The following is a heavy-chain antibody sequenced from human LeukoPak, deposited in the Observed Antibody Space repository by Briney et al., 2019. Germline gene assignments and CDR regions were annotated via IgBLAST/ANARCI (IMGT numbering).Heavy chain of an antibody. V-gene: IGHV3-48*02. Sequence: GGSLRLSCAASGFTFSSYSMNWVRQAPGKGLEWVSYICSSSTIYYADSVKGRFTISRDNAKNSLYLHMNSLKDEDTAVYYCARGALDFDYWGQGTLVTVSS. CDR1: GFTFSSYS. J-gene: IGHJ4*02. CDR3: ARGALDFDY. CDR2: ICSSSTI.